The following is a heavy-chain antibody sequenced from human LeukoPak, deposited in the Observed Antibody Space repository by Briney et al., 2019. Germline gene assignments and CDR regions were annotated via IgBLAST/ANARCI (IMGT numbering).Heavy chain of an antibody. J-gene: IGHJ4*02. Sequence: SVKVSCKASGYTFTSYGISWVRQAPGQGLEWMGGIIPIFGTANYAQKFQGRVTITADESTSTAYMELSSLRSEDTAVYYCARALLLSSGSYPFDYWGQGTLVTVSS. CDR3: ARALLLSSGSYPFDY. CDR2: IIPIFGTA. D-gene: IGHD1-26*01. CDR1: GYTFTSYG. V-gene: IGHV1-69*13.